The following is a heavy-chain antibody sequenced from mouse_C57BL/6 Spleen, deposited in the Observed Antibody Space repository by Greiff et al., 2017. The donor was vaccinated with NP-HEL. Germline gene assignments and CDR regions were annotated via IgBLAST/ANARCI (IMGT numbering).Heavy chain of an antibody. CDR2: IHPNSGST. D-gene: IGHD6-5*01. CDR3: ARAYAEAFDY. J-gene: IGHJ2*01. V-gene: IGHV1-64*01. CDR1: GYTFTSYW. Sequence: QVQLQQPGAELVKPGASVKLSCKASGYTFTSYWMHWVKQRPGPGLEWIGMIHPNSGSTNYNEKFKSKATLTVDKSSSTAYMQLSSLTSEDSAVYYCARAYAEAFDYWGQGTTLTVSS.